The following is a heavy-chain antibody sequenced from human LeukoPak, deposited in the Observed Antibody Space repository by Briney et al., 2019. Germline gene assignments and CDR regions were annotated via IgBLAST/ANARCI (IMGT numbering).Heavy chain of an antibody. D-gene: IGHD5-18*01. CDR3: ARGRYSYGSPDDAFDI. J-gene: IGHJ3*02. CDR1: GGSISSYY. Sequence: SETLSLTCTVSGGSISSYYWSWIRQPPGKGLEWIGYIYYSGGTNYNPSLKSRVTISVDTSKNQFSLKLSSVTAADTAVYYCARGRYSYGSPDDAFDIWGQGTMVTVSS. CDR2: IYYSGGT. V-gene: IGHV4-59*01.